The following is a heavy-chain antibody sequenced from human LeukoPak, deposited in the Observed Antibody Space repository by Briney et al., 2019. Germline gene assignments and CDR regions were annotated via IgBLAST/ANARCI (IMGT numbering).Heavy chain of an antibody. Sequence: SETLSLTCTVSGYSISSGYYWGWIRQPPGKGLEWIGSIYHSGSTYYNPSLKSRVTISVDTSKNQFSLKLSSVTAADTAVYYCASDSGSWYEGGVGDYWGQGTLVTVSS. V-gene: IGHV4-38-2*02. CDR3: ASDSGSWYEGGVGDY. J-gene: IGHJ4*02. D-gene: IGHD6-13*01. CDR2: IYHSGST. CDR1: GYSISSGYY.